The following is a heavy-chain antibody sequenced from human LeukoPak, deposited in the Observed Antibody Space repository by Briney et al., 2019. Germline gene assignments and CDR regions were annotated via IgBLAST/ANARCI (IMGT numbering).Heavy chain of an antibody. V-gene: IGHV3-7*05. D-gene: IGHD5-24*01. CDR2: IKEDGSEK. CDR3: ARVGEMAGFDY. CDR1: GFXFSSYW. Sequence: GGSLRLSCAASGFXFSSYWISWVRQAPGKGREWVANIKEDGSEKYYVDSVKGRFTISRDNAKNSLYLQMNSLRAEDTAVYYCARVGEMAGFDYWGQGTLVTVSS. J-gene: IGHJ4*02.